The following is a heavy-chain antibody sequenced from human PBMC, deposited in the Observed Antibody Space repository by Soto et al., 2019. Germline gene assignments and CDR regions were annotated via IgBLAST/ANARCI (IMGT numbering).Heavy chain of an antibody. Sequence: EVQLLESGGGLVQPGGSLRLSCAASGFTFSSYAMNWVRQAPGKGLEWVSGISGSGGSTYYADSVKGRFTISRDNSKNTLYLLMNSLRAEDTAVYYCAKDRAGSGYTPEVLWGQGTLVTVSS. CDR3: AKDRAGSGYTPEVL. V-gene: IGHV3-23*01. CDR1: GFTFSSYA. D-gene: IGHD3-3*01. CDR2: ISGSGGST. J-gene: IGHJ4*02.